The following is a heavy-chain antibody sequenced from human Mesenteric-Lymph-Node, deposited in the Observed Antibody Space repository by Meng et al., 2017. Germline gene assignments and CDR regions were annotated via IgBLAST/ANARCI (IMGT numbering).Heavy chain of an antibody. CDR3: ARAYITMVRGVIRGGYFDY. Sequence: GESLKISCAASGFTFSSYGMHWVRQAPGKGLEWVAVIWYDGSNKYYADSVKGRFTISRDNSKNTLYLQMNSLRAEDTAVYYCARAYITMVRGVIRGGYFDYWGQGTLVTVSS. D-gene: IGHD3-10*01. CDR1: GFTFSSYG. CDR2: IWYDGSNK. V-gene: IGHV3-33*01. J-gene: IGHJ4*02.